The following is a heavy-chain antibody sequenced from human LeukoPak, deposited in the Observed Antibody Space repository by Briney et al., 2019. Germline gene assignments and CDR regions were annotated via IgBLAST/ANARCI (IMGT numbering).Heavy chain of an antibody. CDR1: RLTFRNYG. Sequence: GGSLRLSCVVSRLTFRNYGMHWVRQAPGKGLEWVAFIRYDGTNKEYADSVKGRFTISRDNSKNTVYLLMNSLRAEDTAFYYCARDLGLPNPWGQGTLVTVSS. D-gene: IGHD5-12*01. J-gene: IGHJ5*02. CDR2: IRYDGTNK. V-gene: IGHV3-30*02. CDR3: ARDLGLPNP.